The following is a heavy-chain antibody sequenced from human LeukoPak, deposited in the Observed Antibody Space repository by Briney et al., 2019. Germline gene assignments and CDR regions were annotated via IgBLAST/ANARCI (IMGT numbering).Heavy chain of an antibody. D-gene: IGHD3-22*01. V-gene: IGHV4-59*01. Sequence: SETLSLTCTVSGGPISSYYWSWIRQPPGKGLEWIGYIYYSGSTNYNPSLKSRVTISVDTSKNQFSLKLGSVTAADTAVYYCARALGYDSSGYPYYYYYYMDVWGKGTTVTVSS. J-gene: IGHJ6*03. CDR3: ARALGYDSSGYPYYYYYYMDV. CDR1: GGPISSYY. CDR2: IYYSGST.